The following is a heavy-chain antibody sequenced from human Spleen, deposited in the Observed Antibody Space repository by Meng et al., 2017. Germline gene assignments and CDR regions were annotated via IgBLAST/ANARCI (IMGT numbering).Heavy chain of an antibody. Sequence: GESLKISCAASGFTVSHNYMGWVRQAPGKGLEWVSVIYSGGNTYYADSVKGRFTISRDNSKNTLYLQMASLRPDDTAVYYCARGDIVVVPAFDYWGQGTLVTVSS. CDR3: ARGDIVVVPAFDY. D-gene: IGHD2-2*01. V-gene: IGHV3-66*02. CDR1: GFTVSHNY. CDR2: IYSGGNT. J-gene: IGHJ4*02.